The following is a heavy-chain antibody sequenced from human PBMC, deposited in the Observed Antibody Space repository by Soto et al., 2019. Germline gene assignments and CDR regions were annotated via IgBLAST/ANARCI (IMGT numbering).Heavy chain of an antibody. V-gene: IGHV4-39*01. D-gene: IGHD3-10*02. CDR3: ARDVRGGLDY. J-gene: IGHJ4*02. CDR1: GGSISSSSHY. Sequence: PSETLSLTCTVSGGSISSSSHYWGWIRQPPGKGLEWIGSIYFSGSTYYNPSLKSRVTISVDTSKNQFSLKLSSVTAADTAVYFCARDVRGGLDYWGQGTRVTVSS. CDR2: IYFSGST.